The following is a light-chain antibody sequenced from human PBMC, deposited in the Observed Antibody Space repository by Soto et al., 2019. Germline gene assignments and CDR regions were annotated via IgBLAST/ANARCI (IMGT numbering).Light chain of an antibody. Sequence: QSALTQPASVSGSPGQSITISCTGTSSDVGSYNLVSWYQQHPGKAPKLMIYEVSKRPSGVSNRFSGSKSGNTASLTISGLQAEDEADYSCCSYAGSSTAFGTGTMLTVL. CDR1: SSDVGSYNL. CDR3: CSYAGSSTA. V-gene: IGLV2-23*02. CDR2: EVS. J-gene: IGLJ1*01.